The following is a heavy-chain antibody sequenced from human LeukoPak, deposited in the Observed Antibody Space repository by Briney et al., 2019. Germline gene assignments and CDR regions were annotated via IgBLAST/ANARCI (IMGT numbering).Heavy chain of an antibody. J-gene: IGHJ4*02. D-gene: IGHD3-22*01. CDR3: ARDKDYYDSSGYYDY. CDR1: GFTFSSYS. V-gene: IGHV3-33*08. CDR2: IWYDGSNK. Sequence: GGSLRLSCAASGFTFSSYSMNWVRQAPGKGLEWVAVIWYDGSNKYYADSVKGRFTISRDNSKNTLYLQMNSLRAEDTAVYYCARDKDYYDSSGYYDYWGQGTLVTVSS.